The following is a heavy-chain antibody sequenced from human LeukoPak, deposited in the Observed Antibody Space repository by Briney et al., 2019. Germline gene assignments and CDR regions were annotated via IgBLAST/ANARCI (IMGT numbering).Heavy chain of an antibody. CDR3: ARVRSGYDSVRFDY. CDR1: GYTVTSYY. Sequence: ASVKVSCKASGYTVTSYYMHWVRQAPGQGLEWMGILNPSGGSSSYAQKFQGRATLTRATSTGTVYMELSSLRSEDTAVYYCARVRSGYDSVRFDYWGQGTLVTVSS. V-gene: IGHV1-46*01. J-gene: IGHJ4*02. D-gene: IGHD5-12*01. CDR2: LNPSGGSS.